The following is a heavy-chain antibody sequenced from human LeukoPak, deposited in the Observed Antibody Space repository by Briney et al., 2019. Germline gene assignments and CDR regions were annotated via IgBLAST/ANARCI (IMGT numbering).Heavy chain of an antibody. CDR1: GFTFSHYG. V-gene: IGHV3-23*01. Sequence: GGTLRLSCAASGFTFSHYGMTWVRQAPGKGLEWVSAISGSGGSTYYAGSVKGRFTISRAKNTLYLQMNSLRADDTAVYYCAKSHHVTAIDYWGQGTLVTVSS. CDR2: ISGSGGST. CDR3: AKSHHVTAIDY. D-gene: IGHD2-21*02. J-gene: IGHJ4*02.